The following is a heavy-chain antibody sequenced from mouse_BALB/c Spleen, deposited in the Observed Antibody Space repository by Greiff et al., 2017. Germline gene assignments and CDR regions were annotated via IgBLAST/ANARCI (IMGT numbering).Heavy chain of an antibody. V-gene: IGHV2-9*02. J-gene: IGHJ4*01. CDR1: GFSLTSYG. CDR3: ARGGVRGGYAMDY. Sequence: VQLQQSGPGLVAPSQSLSITCTVSGFSLTSYGVHWVRQPPGKGLEWLGVIWAGGSTNYNSALMSRLSISKDNSKSQVFLKMNSLQTDDTAMYYCARGGVRGGYAMDYWGQGTSVTVSS. CDR2: IWAGGST. D-gene: IGHD2-14*01.